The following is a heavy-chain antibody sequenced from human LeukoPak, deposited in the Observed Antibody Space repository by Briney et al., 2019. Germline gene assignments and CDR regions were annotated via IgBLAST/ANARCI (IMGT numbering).Heavy chain of an antibody. Sequence: GGSLRLSCAASGFNFANHAMSWVRQTPGKGLEWVSAISGGGDITYYADSVTGRFTISRDNSKDTLFLQMHSLRPGDTAVYYCVREDTPATANWGQGTLVTISS. CDR3: VREDTPATAN. V-gene: IGHV3-23*01. CDR2: ISGGGDIT. J-gene: IGHJ4*02. CDR1: GFNFANHA. D-gene: IGHD2-21*02.